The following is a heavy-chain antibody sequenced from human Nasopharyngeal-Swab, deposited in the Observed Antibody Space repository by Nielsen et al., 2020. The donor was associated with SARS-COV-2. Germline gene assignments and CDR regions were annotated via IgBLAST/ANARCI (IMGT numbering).Heavy chain of an antibody. V-gene: IGHV3-73*01. CDR3: RRGTDY. CDR2: IRSKANSYAT. Sequence: GRQAPGKGLEWGGRIRSKANSYATAYAASVKGRFTISRDDSKNTAYLQMNSLKTEDTAVYYCRRGTDYWGQGTLVTVSS. J-gene: IGHJ4*02. D-gene: IGHD1-1*01.